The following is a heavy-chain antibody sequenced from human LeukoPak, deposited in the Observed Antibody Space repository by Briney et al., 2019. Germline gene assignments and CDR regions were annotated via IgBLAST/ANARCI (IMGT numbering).Heavy chain of an antibody. CDR3: ARSYCSGGSCYNYFDY. Sequence: GASVKVSCKASGGTFSSYAISWVRQAPGQGLEWMGRIIPIFGIANYAQKFQGRVTITADKSTSTAYMELSSLRSEDTAVYYCARSYCSGGSCYNYFDYRGQGTLVTVSS. V-gene: IGHV1-69*04. J-gene: IGHJ4*02. CDR1: GGTFSSYA. D-gene: IGHD2-15*01. CDR2: IIPIFGIA.